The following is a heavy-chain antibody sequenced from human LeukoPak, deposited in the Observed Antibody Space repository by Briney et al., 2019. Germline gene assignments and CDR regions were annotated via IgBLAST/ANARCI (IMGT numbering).Heavy chain of an antibody. Sequence: GGSLRLSCAASGFVFSDYYVVWIRQAPGKGLEWIAYISSGGDTFFYADSVKGRFTISRDNSGDSLYLQMNSLRAEDTAVYYCARGDGVYDYVWGRSYWGQGTLVTVSS. CDR2: ISSGGDTF. D-gene: IGHD3-16*01. CDR1: GFVFSDYY. J-gene: IGHJ4*02. V-gene: IGHV3-11*01. CDR3: ARGDGVYDYVWGRSY.